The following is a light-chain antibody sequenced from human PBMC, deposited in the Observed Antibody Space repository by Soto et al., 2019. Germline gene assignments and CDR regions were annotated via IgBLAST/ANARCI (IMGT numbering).Light chain of an antibody. CDR3: QKSYSVPIT. CDR2: AVS. CDR1: QSLGSY. J-gene: IGKJ5*01. V-gene: IGKV1-39*01. Sequence: DIQMTHSPSARSAYVGDRVTITCRASQSLGSYLNWYQQKAGKAPERLIYAVSTLQSGVPSRFSGSGSGTDYTLTISSLQPEDFATYYCQKSYSVPITFGQGTRREIK.